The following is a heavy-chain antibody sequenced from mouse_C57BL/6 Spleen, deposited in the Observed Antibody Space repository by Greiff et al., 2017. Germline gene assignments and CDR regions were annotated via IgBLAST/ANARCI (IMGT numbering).Heavy chain of an antibody. CDR2: IDPSDSYT. CDR1: GYTFTSYW. CDR3: ARKGELGNY. D-gene: IGHD4-1*01. J-gene: IGHJ2*01. Sequence: VQLQQPGAELVKPGASVKLSCKASGYTFTSYWMQWVKQRPGQGLEWIGEIDPSDSYTNYNQTFKGKATLTVDTSSSTAYMQLSSLTSEDSAVYYCARKGELGNYWGQGTTLTVSS. V-gene: IGHV1-50*01.